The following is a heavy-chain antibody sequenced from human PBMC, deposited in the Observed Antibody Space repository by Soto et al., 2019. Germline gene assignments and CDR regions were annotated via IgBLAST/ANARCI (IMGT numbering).Heavy chain of an antibody. CDR1: GGSISSGGYS. CDR3: ATFRY. J-gene: IGHJ4*02. CDR2: IYHSGST. Sequence: QLQLQESGSGLVKPSQTLSFTCAVSGGSISSGGYSWCWLRQPPGKGLEWIGYIYHSGSTYYIPSLKSRVTISVDRAKNQFSRKLSSVTAADTAVYYCATFRYWGQGTLVTVSS. V-gene: IGHV4-30-2*01.